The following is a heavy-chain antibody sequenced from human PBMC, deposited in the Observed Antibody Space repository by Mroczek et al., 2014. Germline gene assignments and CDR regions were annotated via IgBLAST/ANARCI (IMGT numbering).Heavy chain of an antibody. CDR1: GYTFTSYD. D-gene: IGHD2-2*02. CDR2: MNPNSGNT. V-gene: IGHV1-8*01. CDR3: ARVYPCSSTSCYKATYYYYGMDV. Sequence: QVQLVQSGAEVKKPGASVKVSCKASGYTFTSYDINWVRQATGQGLEWMGWMNPNSGNTGYAQKFQGRVTMTRNTSISTAYMELSSLRSEDTAVYYCARVYPCSSTSCYKATYYYYGMDVWGQGTTVTVSS. J-gene: IGHJ6*02.